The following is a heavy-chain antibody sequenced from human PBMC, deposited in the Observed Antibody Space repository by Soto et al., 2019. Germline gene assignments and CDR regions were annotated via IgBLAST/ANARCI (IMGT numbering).Heavy chain of an antibody. V-gene: IGHV4-59*01. J-gene: IGHJ5*02. D-gene: IGHD2-2*01. CDR3: ARTSDIVVVPTSWFDP. CDR1: GGSISSYY. Sequence: SETLSLTCTVSGGSISSYYWSWIRQPPGKGLEWIGYIYYSGSTNYNPSLKSRVTISVDTSKNQFSLKLSSVTAADTAVYYCARTSDIVVVPTSWFDPWGQGTLVTVSS. CDR2: IYYSGST.